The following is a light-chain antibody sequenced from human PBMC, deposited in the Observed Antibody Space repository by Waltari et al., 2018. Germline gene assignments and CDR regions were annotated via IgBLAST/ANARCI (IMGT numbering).Light chain of an antibody. V-gene: IGLV2-8*01. CDR2: EVT. CDR1: SSDVGAYNY. CDR3: SSYADNTWI. Sequence: QSALTQPPSASGSPGQSVTISCTGTSSDVGAYNYVSWYQQPPGKAPTPMIYEVTKRPSGVPDRFSGSKSGNTASLTVSGLQAEDEADYYCSSYADNTWIFGGGTKLTVL. J-gene: IGLJ2*01.